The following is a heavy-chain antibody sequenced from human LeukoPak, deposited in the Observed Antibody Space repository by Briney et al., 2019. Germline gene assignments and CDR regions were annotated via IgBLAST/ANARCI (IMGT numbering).Heavy chain of an antibody. D-gene: IGHD1-26*01. J-gene: IGHJ3*02. CDR3: TTGGGGSSGAFDI. CDR1: GFTFSGSS. Sequence: GGSLKLSCAASGFTFSGSSLSWVGGASGKGLPRVGRIRSKANSYATAYAASVKGRFTISRDDSKNTAYLQMNSLKTEDTAVYYCTTGGGGSSGAFDIWGQGTMVTVSS. CDR2: IRSKANSYAT. V-gene: IGHV3-73*01.